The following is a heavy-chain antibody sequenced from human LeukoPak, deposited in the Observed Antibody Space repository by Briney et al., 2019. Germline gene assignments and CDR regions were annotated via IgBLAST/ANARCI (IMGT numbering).Heavy chain of an antibody. CDR3: ARERGEDYFDY. V-gene: IGHV3-23*01. J-gene: IGHJ4*02. CDR2: ISGSGGST. CDR1: GFTFSSYG. Sequence: GGTLRLSCAASGFTFSSYGMRWVRQAPGKGLEWVSAISGSGGSTYYADSVKGRFTISRDNAKNSLYLQMNSLRAEDTAVYYCARERGEDYFDYWGQGTLVTVSS.